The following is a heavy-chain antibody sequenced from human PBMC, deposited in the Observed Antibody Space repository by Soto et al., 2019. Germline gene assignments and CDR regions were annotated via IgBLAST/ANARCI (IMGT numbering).Heavy chain of an antibody. CDR1: GFTFSNFG. CDR3: AKVMTESSGVEIDH. V-gene: IGHV3-30*18. J-gene: IGHJ4*02. Sequence: GGSLRLSCVGSGFTFSNFGIHWVRQAPGKGLEWLAVVSYDEVNKFYADSVRGRFTISRDNSKDTVYLQINSLRRDDTAMYFCAKVMTESSGVEIDHWGQGTLVTVSS. D-gene: IGHD6-19*01. CDR2: VSYDEVNK.